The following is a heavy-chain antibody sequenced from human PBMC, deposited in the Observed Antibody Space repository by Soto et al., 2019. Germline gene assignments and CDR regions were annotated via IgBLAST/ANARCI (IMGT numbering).Heavy chain of an antibody. CDR3: ATFRIAAAGTEYFRH. V-gene: IGHV1-24*01. Sequence: ASVKVSCKASGVAFNWQDMRWVRQAPGQGLGWMGGFDPEDGETIYAQKFQGRVTMTEDTSTDTAYMELSSLRSEDTAVYYCATFRIAAAGTEYFRHWGQGTLVTVSS. J-gene: IGHJ1*01. CDR2: FDPEDGET. CDR1: GVAFNWQD. D-gene: IGHD6-13*01.